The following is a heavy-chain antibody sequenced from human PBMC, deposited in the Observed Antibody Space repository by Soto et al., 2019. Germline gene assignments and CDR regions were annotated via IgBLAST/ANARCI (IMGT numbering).Heavy chain of an antibody. CDR3: AKDMSEDILTGYYSPNWFDP. CDR2: ISWNSGSI. V-gene: IGHV3-9*01. J-gene: IGHJ5*02. Sequence: GGSLRLSCAASGFTFDDYAMHWVRQAPGKGLEWVSGISWNSGSIGYADSVKGRFTISRDNAKNSLYLQMNSLRAEDTALYYCAKDMSEDILTGYYSPNWFDPWGQGTLVTVSS. D-gene: IGHD3-9*01. CDR1: GFTFDDYA.